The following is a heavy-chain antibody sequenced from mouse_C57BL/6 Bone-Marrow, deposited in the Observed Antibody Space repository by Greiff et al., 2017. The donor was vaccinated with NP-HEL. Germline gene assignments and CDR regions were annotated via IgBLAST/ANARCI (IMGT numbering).Heavy chain of an antibody. CDR1: GFTFSSYA. J-gene: IGHJ3*01. D-gene: IGHD2-4*01. Sequence: EVMLVESGGGLVKPGGSLKLSCAASGFTFSSYAMSWVRQTPEKRLEWVATISDGGSYTYYPDNVKGRFPISRDNAKNNLYLQMSHLKSEDTAMYYCARGGDYDVFAYWGQGTLVTVSA. CDR2: ISDGGSYT. V-gene: IGHV5-4*03. CDR3: ARGGDYDVFAY.